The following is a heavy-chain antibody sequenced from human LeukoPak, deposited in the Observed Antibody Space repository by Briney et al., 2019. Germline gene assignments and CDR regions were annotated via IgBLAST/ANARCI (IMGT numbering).Heavy chain of an antibody. J-gene: IGHJ4*02. CDR3: ARDSTDGVIPRELHPPFDY. V-gene: IGHV3-30-3*01. D-gene: IGHD1-26*01. Sequence: GGSLRLSCAASGFTFSGYAMHWVRQAPGKGLEWVAVISYDGSTKYSADSVKGRFTISRDHSKNTLYLQMNSLRAEDTAVYYCARDSTDGVIPRELHPPFDYWGQGALVTVSS. CDR1: GFTFSGYA. CDR2: ISYDGSTK.